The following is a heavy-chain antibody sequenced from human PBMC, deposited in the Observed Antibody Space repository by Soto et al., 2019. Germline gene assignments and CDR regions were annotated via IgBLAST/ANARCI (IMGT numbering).Heavy chain of an antibody. D-gene: IGHD3-22*01. CDR2: IYYSGST. Sequence: QLQLQESGPGLVKPSETLSLTCTVSGGSISSSSYYWGWIRQPPGKGLEWIGSIYYSGSTYYNPSLKSGVTIPVETSKNQFPLKLSSVTGADTAVYYCAGHKVTMVVVVITHHFDYWGQGTLVTVSS. V-gene: IGHV4-39*01. CDR3: AGHKVTMVVVVITHHFDY. CDR1: GGSISSSSYY. J-gene: IGHJ4*02.